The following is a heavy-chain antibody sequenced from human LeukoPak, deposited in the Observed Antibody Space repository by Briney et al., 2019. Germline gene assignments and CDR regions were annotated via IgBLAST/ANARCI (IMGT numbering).Heavy chain of an antibody. CDR2: TYTDTSA. V-gene: IGHV3-66*02. CDR3: ARESWGPVGP. D-gene: IGHD7-27*01. CDR1: AFTFSNAW. J-gene: IGHJ5*02. Sequence: GGSLRLSCAASAFTFSNAWMNWVRQAPGKGLEWVSLTYTDTSAYYADSVKGRFTISRDNSKNTLNLQMNSLRVEDTAVYYCARESWGPVGPWGQGTLVTVSS.